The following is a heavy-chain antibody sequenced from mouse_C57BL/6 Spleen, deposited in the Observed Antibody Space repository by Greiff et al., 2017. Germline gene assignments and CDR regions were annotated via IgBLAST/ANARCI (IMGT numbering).Heavy chain of an antibody. D-gene: IGHD1-1*01. CDR3: ARDRRGFTTGYFDV. CDR2: ISDGGSYT. J-gene: IGHJ1*03. CDR1: GFTFSSYA. Sequence: DVQLVESGGGLVKPGGSLKLSCAASGFTFSSYAMSWVRQTPEKRLEWVATISDGGSYTYYPDNVKGRFTISRDNAKNNLYLQMSHLKSEDTAMYYCARDRRGFTTGYFDVWGTGTTVTVSS. V-gene: IGHV5-4*01.